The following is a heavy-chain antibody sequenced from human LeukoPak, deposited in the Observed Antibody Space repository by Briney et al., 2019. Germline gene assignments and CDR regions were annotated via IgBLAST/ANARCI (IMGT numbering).Heavy chain of an antibody. Sequence: GGSLRLSCAAPGFIFAIHWVRQAPGKGLEWVSLISGDGGSTFYADSVRGRFTISRDNTRKSLSLQTSSLRSEDTALYYCARESETSGWYDYWGQGTLVTVSS. D-gene: IGHD6-19*01. V-gene: IGHV3-43*02. CDR2: ISGDGGST. CDR3: ARESETSGWYDY. CDR1: GFIFA. J-gene: IGHJ4*02.